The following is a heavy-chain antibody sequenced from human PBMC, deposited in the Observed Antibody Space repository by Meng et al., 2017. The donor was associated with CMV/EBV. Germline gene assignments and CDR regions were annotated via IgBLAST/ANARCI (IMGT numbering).Heavy chain of an antibody. V-gene: IGHV3-11*01. CDR2: ISSSGSTI. CDR3: ARGRRGYSGYDFYDY. J-gene: IGHJ4*02. Sequence: GGSLRLSCAASGFTFSDYYMSWIRQAPGEGLEWVSYISSSGSTIYYADSVKGRFTISRDNAENSLYLQMNSLRAEDTAVYYCARGRRGYSGYDFYDYWGQGTLVTVSS. D-gene: IGHD5-12*01. CDR1: GFTFSDYY.